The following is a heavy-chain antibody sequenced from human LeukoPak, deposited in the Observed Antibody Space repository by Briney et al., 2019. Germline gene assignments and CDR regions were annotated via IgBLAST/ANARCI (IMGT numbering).Heavy chain of an antibody. CDR1: GGSISSHY. CDR3: ARATGNYDSTYFDY. V-gene: IGHV4-59*11. Sequence: SETLSLTCTVSGGSISSHYWSWIRQPPGKGLEWIGYIYYSGSTNYNPSLESRVTISVDTSKNQFSLKLSSVTAADTAVYYCARATGNYDSTYFDYWGQGTLVTVSS. J-gene: IGHJ4*02. CDR2: IYYSGST. D-gene: IGHD3-22*01.